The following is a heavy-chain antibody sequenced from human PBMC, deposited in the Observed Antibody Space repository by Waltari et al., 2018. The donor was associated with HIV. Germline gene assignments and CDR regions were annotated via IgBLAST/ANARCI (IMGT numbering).Heavy chain of an antibody. Sequence: EVQLVESGGGLVKPGGSLRLSCAASGITFRNAWMSWVRQAPGKGVEGVGRIKSGAEGGTTDYAAAVKGRFTISRDDSKHTLYLQMDSLKTEDTAVYYCTTLWYSYDSTDYWGQGTLVTVSS. CDR2: IKSGAEGGTT. D-gene: IGHD3-22*01. CDR1: GITFRNAW. CDR3: TTLWYSYDSTDY. V-gene: IGHV3-15*01. J-gene: IGHJ4*02.